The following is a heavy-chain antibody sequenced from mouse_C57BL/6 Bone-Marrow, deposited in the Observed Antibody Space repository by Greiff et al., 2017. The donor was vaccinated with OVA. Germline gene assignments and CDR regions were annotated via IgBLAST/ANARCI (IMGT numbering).Heavy chain of an antibody. CDR1: GYTFTDYE. V-gene: IGHV1-15*01. Sequence: VQLMESGAELVRPGASVTLSCKASGYTFTDYEMHWVKQTPVHGLEWIGAIDPETGGTAYNQKFKGKAILTADKSSSTAYMELRSLTSEDSAVYYCTRDYSNYYAMDYWGQGTSVTVSS. CDR3: TRDYSNYYAMDY. CDR2: IDPETGGT. J-gene: IGHJ4*01. D-gene: IGHD2-5*01.